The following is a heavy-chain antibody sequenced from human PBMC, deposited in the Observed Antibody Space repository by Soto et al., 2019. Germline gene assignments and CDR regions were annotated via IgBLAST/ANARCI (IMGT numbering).Heavy chain of an antibody. D-gene: IGHD3-22*01. CDR1: GFTFSWYN. V-gene: IGHV3-21*01. J-gene: IGHJ4*02. CDR3: VPYYFESLDY. CDR2: ISSSSTYI. Sequence: GGSLRLSCAASGFTFSWYNMNWVRQAPGKGLEWVSSISSSSTYIDYADSVEGRFAISRDNAKNSLYLQMNSLRAEDTAVYYCVPYYFESLDYWGQGTLVTVAS.